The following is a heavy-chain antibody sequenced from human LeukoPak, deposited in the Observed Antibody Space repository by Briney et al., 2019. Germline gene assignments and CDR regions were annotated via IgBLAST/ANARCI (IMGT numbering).Heavy chain of an antibody. CDR3: ASTTVVTPWFDP. D-gene: IGHD4-23*01. CDR2: FDPEDGET. V-gene: IGHV1-24*01. CDR1: GYTLTELS. J-gene: IGHJ5*02. Sequence: ASVKVSCKVSGYTLTELSMHWVRQAPGKGLEWMGGFDPEDGETIYAQKFQGRVTMTEDTSTDTAYMELSSLRSEDTAVYYCASTTVVTPWFDPWGQGTLVTVSS.